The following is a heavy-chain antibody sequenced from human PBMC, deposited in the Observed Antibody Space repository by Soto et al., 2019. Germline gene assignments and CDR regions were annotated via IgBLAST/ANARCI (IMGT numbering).Heavy chain of an antibody. CDR1: GFILSDCA. CDR2: ISTSSSVI. V-gene: IGHV3-48*01. Sequence: EVQLVESGGGLIQPGGSLRLSCATSGFILSDCAMNWVRQAPGKGLERVSYISTSSSVIDYADSVKGRFTVARDNARNSLYVQMNSLRAEDRVVYYCAGDLSWGSNWYYYMDVWGKGTTVTVSS. CDR3: AGDLSWGSNWYYYMDV. J-gene: IGHJ6*03. D-gene: IGHD7-27*01.